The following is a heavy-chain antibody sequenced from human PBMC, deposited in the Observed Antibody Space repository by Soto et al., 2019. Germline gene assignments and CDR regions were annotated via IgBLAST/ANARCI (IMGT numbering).Heavy chain of an antibody. Sequence: QVQLVQSGDEVKKPGASVKVSCKASGYIFVNYGIAWVRQAPGQGLEWMGWISPYTGNTHSATKVQGRLTMTADTSTTTAYMDLGSLTSDDTAVYYCVMVDNYVTPTPQDVWGQGTTVTVSS. V-gene: IGHV1-18*01. CDR1: GYIFVNYG. D-gene: IGHD3-16*01. J-gene: IGHJ6*02. CDR3: VMVDNYVTPTPQDV. CDR2: ISPYTGNT.